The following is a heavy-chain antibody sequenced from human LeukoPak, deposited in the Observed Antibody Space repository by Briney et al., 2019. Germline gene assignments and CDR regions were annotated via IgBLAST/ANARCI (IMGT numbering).Heavy chain of an antibody. J-gene: IGHJ5*02. CDR3: ARDLRNYDSSGEFDP. CDR2: INPSGSST. CDR1: GYIFTAHY. V-gene: IGHV1-46*01. D-gene: IGHD3-22*01. Sequence: ASVKVSCKASGYIFTAHYLHWVRQAPGQGLEWMGLINPSGSSTLYAQKFQGRVTMTRDTSTNTDYMELSSLRSEDTAVYYCARDLRNYDSSGEFDPWGQGTLVTVSS.